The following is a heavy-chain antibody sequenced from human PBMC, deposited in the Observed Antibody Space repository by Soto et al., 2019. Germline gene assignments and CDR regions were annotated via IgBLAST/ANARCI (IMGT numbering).Heavy chain of an antibody. D-gene: IGHD3-22*01. J-gene: IGHJ4*02. CDR1: GYSFTTYW. CDR3: DSSGLPDY. V-gene: IGHV5-10-1*01. CDR2: IDHSASYT. Sequence: GESLKISCKGSGYSFTTYWISWLSQMPGKGLEWMGRIDHSASYTTYCPSFQGHVAFSADKSSSTAYLQWSSLKTSDNAMYYYDSSGLPDYWGQGTLVTVSS.